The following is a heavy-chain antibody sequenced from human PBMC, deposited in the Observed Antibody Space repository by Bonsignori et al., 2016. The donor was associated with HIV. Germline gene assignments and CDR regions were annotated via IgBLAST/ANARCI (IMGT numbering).Heavy chain of an antibody. Sequence: GESLKISCAASGFAFSSYWMHWVRQAPGKGLVWVSRINSDGSSTSYADSVKGRFTISRDNAKNTLYLQMNSLRAEDTAVYYCARGEVPYYDFWSGRGGAFDIWGQGTMVTVSS. CDR2: INSDGSST. CDR3: ARGEVPYYDFWSGRGGAFDI. D-gene: IGHD3-3*01. V-gene: IGHV3-74*01. J-gene: IGHJ3*02. CDR1: GFAFSSYW.